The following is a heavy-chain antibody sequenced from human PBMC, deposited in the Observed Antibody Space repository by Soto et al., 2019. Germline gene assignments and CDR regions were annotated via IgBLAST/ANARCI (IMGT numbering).Heavy chain of an antibody. CDR2: IYYTGST. Sequence: QVQLQESGPGLVKPSQTLSLTCTVSGGSITSGAYYWSWIRQHPGKGLEWIGYIYYTGSTYYNPSLKSGVTISIDTSKNQFSLELSSVTAADTAVYYCARESSYYGGGGYWGQGTLVTVSS. CDR3: ARESSYYGGGGY. J-gene: IGHJ4*02. D-gene: IGHD3-10*01. V-gene: IGHV4-31*03. CDR1: GGSITSGAYY.